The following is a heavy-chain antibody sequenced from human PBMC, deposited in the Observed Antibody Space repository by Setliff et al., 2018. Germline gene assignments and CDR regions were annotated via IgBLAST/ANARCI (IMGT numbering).Heavy chain of an antibody. CDR1: GGSFSTYY. V-gene: IGHV4-59*05. J-gene: IGHJ3*02. CDR2: IYYSGST. D-gene: IGHD3-16*01. Sequence: PSETLSLTCAVYGGSFSTYYWIWIRQPPGKGLEWIGSIYYSGSTYCNPSLKSRVTISVDTSKNQFSLKLSSVTAADTAVYYCARGTTGAFDIWGQGTMVTVSS. CDR3: ARGTTGAFDI.